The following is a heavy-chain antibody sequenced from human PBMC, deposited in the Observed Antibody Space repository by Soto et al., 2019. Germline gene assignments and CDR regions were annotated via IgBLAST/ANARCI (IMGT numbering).Heavy chain of an antibody. CDR2: IYWDDDK. D-gene: IGHD6-19*01. CDR1: GFSLSTRGVG. Sequence: QITLKESGPTLVKPTQTLTLTCACSGFSLSTRGVGVRWIRQPPGKALEWLALIYWDDDKRYSPSLESRLTITKDTSKNQVVLTMTDVDPVDTATYYCAHRRIGLEGSLRYFDYWGQGTLVTVSS. V-gene: IGHV2-5*02. J-gene: IGHJ4*02. CDR3: AHRRIGLEGSLRYFDY.